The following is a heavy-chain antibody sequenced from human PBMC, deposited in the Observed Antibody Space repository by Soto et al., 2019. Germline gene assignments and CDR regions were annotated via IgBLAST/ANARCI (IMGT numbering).Heavy chain of an antibody. CDR2: VIPLFDTA. D-gene: IGHD5-18*01. V-gene: IGHV1-69*01. J-gene: IGHJ6*02. CDR3: ATGGHNDGYNVYHGMDV. CDR1: GGIFTNNA. Sequence: QVQVVQSGAEVKKPGSSVKVSCKVSGGIFTNNAISWVRQAPGQGLEWLGGVIPLFDTAYYAQIFLGRLRISADGATTTAYMELSGLTSADTAVYFCATGGHNDGYNVYHGMDVWGQGTTVTVS.